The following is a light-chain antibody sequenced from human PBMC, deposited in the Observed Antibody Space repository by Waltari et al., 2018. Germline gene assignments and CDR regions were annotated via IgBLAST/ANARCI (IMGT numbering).Light chain of an antibody. J-gene: IGKJ2*01. CDR2: WAS. CDR3: QQYYTTPPYT. CDR1: RNILYSSNNKNH. Sequence: DIVMTQSPDSLTASLGERATINCKSSRNILYSSNNKNHLAWYQQKPGQPPKLLIYWASTRASGVPDRFSGSGSGTDFTLTISSLQPEDVAVYYCQQYYTTPPYTFGQGTKLEIK. V-gene: IGKV4-1*01.